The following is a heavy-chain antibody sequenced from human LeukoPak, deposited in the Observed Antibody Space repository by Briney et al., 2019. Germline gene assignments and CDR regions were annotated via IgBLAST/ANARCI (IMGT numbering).Heavy chain of an antibody. Sequence: HGESLKISCKGSGYSFTSYWIGWVRQMPGKGLEWMGIIYPGDSDTRYSPSFQGQVTISADKSISTAYLQWSSLKASDTAMYYCARRVIAAAGHNWFDPWGQGTLVTVSS. CDR3: ARRVIAAAGHNWFDP. J-gene: IGHJ5*02. V-gene: IGHV5-51*01. D-gene: IGHD6-13*01. CDR2: IYPGDSDT. CDR1: GYSFTSYW.